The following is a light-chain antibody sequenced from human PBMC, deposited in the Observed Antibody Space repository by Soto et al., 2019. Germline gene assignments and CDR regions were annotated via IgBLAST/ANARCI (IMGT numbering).Light chain of an antibody. Sequence: EIVLTQSPGTLSLSPGERATLSCRASQSVSSSYLAWYQQKPGQAPRPLIYGASSRAIGIPGRFSGSGSGTDFTRTISRLEPEDFAVYYCQQYGSSPWTFGQGTKVEIK. CDR2: GAS. V-gene: IGKV3-20*01. J-gene: IGKJ1*01. CDR3: QQYGSSPWT. CDR1: QSVSSSY.